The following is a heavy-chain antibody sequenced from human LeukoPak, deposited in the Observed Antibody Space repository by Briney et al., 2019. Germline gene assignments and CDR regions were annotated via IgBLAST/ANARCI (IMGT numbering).Heavy chain of an antibody. CDR1: GGSFSGYY. Sequence: SETLSLTCAVYGGSFSGYYWSWIRQPPGKGLEWIGEINHSGSTNYNPSLKSRVTISVDTSKNQFSLKLSSVTAADTAVYYCARGYYYGSGTHLPGYWGQGTLVTVSS. CDR3: ARGYYYGSGTHLPGY. D-gene: IGHD3-10*01. CDR2: INHSGST. V-gene: IGHV4-34*01. J-gene: IGHJ4*02.